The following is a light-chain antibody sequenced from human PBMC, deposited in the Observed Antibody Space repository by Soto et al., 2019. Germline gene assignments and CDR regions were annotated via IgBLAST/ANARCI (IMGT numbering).Light chain of an antibody. CDR3: AAWDDSLSAFYV. V-gene: IGLV1-47*01. J-gene: IGLJ1*01. CDR2: RNN. Sequence: QSVLTQPPSASGTPGQRVTISCPGSSSNIGSNYVYWYQQLPGTAPKLLIYRNNQRPSGVPDRFSGSKSGTSASLAISGLRSEDEADYYCAAWDDSLSAFYVFGTGTKVT. CDR1: SSNIGSNY.